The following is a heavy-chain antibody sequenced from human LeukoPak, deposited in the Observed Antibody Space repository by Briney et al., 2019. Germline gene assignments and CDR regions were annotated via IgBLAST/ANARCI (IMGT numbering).Heavy chain of an antibody. Sequence: ASVKVSCKASGYTFTGYYMHWVRQAPGQGLEWMGWINPNSGGTNYAQKFQGRVTMTRDTSISTAYMELSRLRSDDTAVYYCARVGANGWILRAFDIWGQGTMVTVSS. V-gene: IGHV1-2*02. D-gene: IGHD3-9*01. J-gene: IGHJ3*02. CDR2: INPNSGGT. CDR3: ARVGANGWILRAFDI. CDR1: GYTFTGYY.